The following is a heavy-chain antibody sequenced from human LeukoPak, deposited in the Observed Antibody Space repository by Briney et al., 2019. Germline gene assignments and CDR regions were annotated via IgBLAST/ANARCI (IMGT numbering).Heavy chain of an antibody. Sequence: ASVKVSCKASGYTFTSYGISWGRQAPGQGLEWMGWISAYNGNTNYAQKLRGRVTMTTDTSTSTDYMELRGLRSDDTAVYYCARGVVPAAIGDYWGQGTLVTVSS. V-gene: IGHV1-18*01. CDR3: ARGVVPAAIGDY. J-gene: IGHJ4*02. CDR2: ISAYNGNT. CDR1: GYTFTSYG. D-gene: IGHD2-2*01.